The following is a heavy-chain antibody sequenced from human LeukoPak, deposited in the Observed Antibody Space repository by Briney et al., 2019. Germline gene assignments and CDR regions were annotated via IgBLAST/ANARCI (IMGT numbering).Heavy chain of an antibody. CDR3: ARRAGDYSHPYDY. Sequence: KPGGSLRLSCEASGFTFTTYSMTWVRQAPGKGLEWVSIISSGSSAIFSADALKGRFTISRDDAKNLLYLDMNSLRAEDTAVYYCARRAGDYSHPYDYWGQGTLVTVSS. J-gene: IGHJ4*02. CDR2: ISSGSSAI. V-gene: IGHV3-21*01. D-gene: IGHD3-22*01. CDR1: GFTFTTYS.